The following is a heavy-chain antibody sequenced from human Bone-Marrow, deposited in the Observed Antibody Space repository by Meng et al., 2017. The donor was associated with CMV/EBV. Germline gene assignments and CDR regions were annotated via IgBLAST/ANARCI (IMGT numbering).Heavy chain of an antibody. CDR1: GGSITSGNYY. J-gene: IGHJ6*02. V-gene: IGHV4-31*03. CDR3: ARDRFSITGTTHLGFGMDV. D-gene: IGHD1-7*01. CDR2: IYHGGST. Sequence: SETLSLTCTVSGGSITSGNYYWTWIRQHPGKGLEWIGFIYHGGSTDYNPSLKSRLTISVDTSKNQFSLKLSSVTAADTAVYYCARDRFSITGTTHLGFGMDVWGQGTTVTVSS.